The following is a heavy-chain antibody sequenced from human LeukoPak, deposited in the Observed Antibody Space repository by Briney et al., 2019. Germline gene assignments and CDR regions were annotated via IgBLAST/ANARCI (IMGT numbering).Heavy chain of an antibody. Sequence: GGSLRLSCAASGFTFSSYSMNWVRQAPGKGLEWVSAISGDSRYIYYADPVRGRFTISRDNAENSLYLQMNSLRVEDTAVYYCARERWDYSIDYWGQGTLVTVSS. D-gene: IGHD4-11*01. CDR2: ISGDSRYI. J-gene: IGHJ4*02. CDR3: ARERWDYSIDY. V-gene: IGHV3-21*01. CDR1: GFTFSSYS.